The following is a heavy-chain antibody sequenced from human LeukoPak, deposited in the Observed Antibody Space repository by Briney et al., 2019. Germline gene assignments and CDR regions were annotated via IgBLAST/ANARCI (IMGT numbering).Heavy chain of an antibody. Sequence: PGGSLRLSCSASGFAFSSYGMHWVRQAPGKGLEWVAFIRYDGSNKYYADSVKGRFTISRDNSKNTLYLQMNSLRAEDTAVYYCARDTSVFDAFDIWGKGTMATVSS. CDR3: ARDTSVFDAFDI. D-gene: IGHD5/OR15-5a*01. J-gene: IGHJ3*02. V-gene: IGHV3-30*02. CDR2: IRYDGSNK. CDR1: GFAFSSYG.